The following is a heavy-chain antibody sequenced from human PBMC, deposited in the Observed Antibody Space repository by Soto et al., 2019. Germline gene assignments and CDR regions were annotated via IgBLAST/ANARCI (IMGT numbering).Heavy chain of an antibody. Sequence: EVQLLESGGGVVQPGGSLRLSCAASGFSFSGYVISWVRQAPGKGMERVSVIGFSGGSRFYADSVKGRFTVSRDISKNTVYLQMNSLRAEDTAVYYCAKSQDEMATNSMVDLWGQGTLVTVSS. J-gene: IGHJ5*02. V-gene: IGHV3-23*01. CDR1: GFSFSGYV. D-gene: IGHD5-12*01. CDR2: IGFSGGSR. CDR3: AKSQDEMATNSMVDL.